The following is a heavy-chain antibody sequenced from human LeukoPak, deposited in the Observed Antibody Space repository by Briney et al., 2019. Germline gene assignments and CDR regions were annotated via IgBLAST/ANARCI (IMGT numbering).Heavy chain of an antibody. V-gene: IGHV3-23*01. CDR1: GFVFSTYA. D-gene: IGHD2-8*01. J-gene: IGHJ4*02. CDR3: AKVKALDAVASYFDY. CDR2: ISSSGDTT. Sequence: SGGSLRLSCAASGFVFSTYAMGWVRQAPGKGLEWVSAISSSGDTTYYADSVKGQFTISRDNSKNTLDLQMRSLRAEDTAMYHCAKVKALDAVASYFDYWGQGTLVTVSS.